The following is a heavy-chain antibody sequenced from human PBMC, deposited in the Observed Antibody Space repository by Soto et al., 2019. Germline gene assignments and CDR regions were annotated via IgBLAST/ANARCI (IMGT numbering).Heavy chain of an antibody. V-gene: IGHV1-18*01. CDR2: ISAYNGNT. D-gene: IGHD2-8*01. CDR3: AIEVCNNGVCYGFDY. CDR1: GYTFTSYG. J-gene: IGHJ4*02. Sequence: QVQLVQSGAEVKNPGASVKVSCKASGYTFTSYGISWVRQAPGQGLEWMGWISAYNGNTNYAQKLQGRVTMTTDTPTSIAYRELRSLTSDETALYYCAIEVCNNGVCYGFDYWGQGTLVTVSS.